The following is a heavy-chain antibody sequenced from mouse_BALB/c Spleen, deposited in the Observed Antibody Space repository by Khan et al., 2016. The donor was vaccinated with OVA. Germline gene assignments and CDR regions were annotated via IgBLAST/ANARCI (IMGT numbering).Heavy chain of an antibody. CDR1: GYSITSDYA. J-gene: IGHJ4*01. CDR2: ISHSGST. V-gene: IGHV3-2*02. CDR3: ARDGSRYNYAMGY. Sequence: EVQLQESGPGLVKPSQSLSLTCTVTGYSITSDYAWNWIRQFPGNKLEWMGYISHSGSTNYNPALKSRIPITRDTSKNQSFLQLNSVTTEDTATNYCARDGSRYNYAMGYWGQGTSVTVSS. D-gene: IGHD2-3*01.